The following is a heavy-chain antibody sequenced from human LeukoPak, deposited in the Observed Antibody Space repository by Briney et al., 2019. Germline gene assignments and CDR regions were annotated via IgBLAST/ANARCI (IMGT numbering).Heavy chain of an antibody. CDR3: ARSYYDSSGYYGGEDAFDI. V-gene: IGHV3-74*01. J-gene: IGHJ3*02. D-gene: IGHD3-22*01. Sequence: GGSLRLSCAASGFTFSSYWMHWVRQAPGKGLVWVSRINSDGSSTSYADSVKGRFTISRDNAKNTLYLQMNSLRAEDTAVYYCARSYYDSSGYYGGEDAFDIWGQGTMVTVSS. CDR1: GFTFSSYW. CDR2: INSDGSST.